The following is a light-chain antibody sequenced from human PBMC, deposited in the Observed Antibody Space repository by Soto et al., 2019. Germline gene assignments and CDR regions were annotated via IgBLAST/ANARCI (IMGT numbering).Light chain of an antibody. CDR2: GAS. V-gene: IGKV3D-20*02. CDR3: QQRSNWPT. Sequence: EIVLTQSPGTLSLSPGERATLSCRASQSISSYSLAWYQQRPGQAPRLLIYGASSRATGIPDRFSGSWSGTDFTLTISSLEPEDFAVYYCQQRSNWPTFGGGTKVDIK. J-gene: IGKJ4*01. CDR1: QSISSYS.